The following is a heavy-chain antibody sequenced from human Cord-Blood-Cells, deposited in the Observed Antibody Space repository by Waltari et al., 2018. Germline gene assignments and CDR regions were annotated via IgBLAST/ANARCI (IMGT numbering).Heavy chain of an antibody. CDR1: GGSCSGYY. CDR3: ARLRSSSGWYVWDY. D-gene: IGHD6-19*01. J-gene: IGHJ4*02. CDR2: INHSGST. Sequence: QVQLQQWGAGLLKPSETLSLTCAVYGGSCSGYYWSWIRQPPGKGLEWIGEINHSGSTNYNPSLKSRVTISVDTSKNQFSLKLSSVTAADTAVYYCARLRSSSGWYVWDYWGQGTLVTVSS. V-gene: IGHV4-34*01.